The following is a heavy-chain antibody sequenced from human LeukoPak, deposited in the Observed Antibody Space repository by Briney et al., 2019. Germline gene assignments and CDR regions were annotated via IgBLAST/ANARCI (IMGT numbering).Heavy chain of an antibody. CDR1: GGSFSGYY. CDR3: ARLPPQYSYGYSLPPN. Sequence: KPSETLSLTCAVYGGSFSGYYWSWIRQPPGKGLEWIGEINHSGSTNYNPSLKSRVTISVDTSKNQFSLKLSSVTAADTAVYYCARLPPQYSYGYSLPPNWGQGTLVTVSS. V-gene: IGHV4-34*01. CDR2: INHSGST. J-gene: IGHJ4*02. D-gene: IGHD5-18*01.